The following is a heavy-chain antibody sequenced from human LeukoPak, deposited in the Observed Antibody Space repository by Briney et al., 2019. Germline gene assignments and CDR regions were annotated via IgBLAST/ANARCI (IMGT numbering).Heavy chain of an antibody. CDR2: IWYDGSSK. V-gene: IGHV3-33*08. Sequence: GRSLRLSRVATVFTFSNYGMHEVRPAPCKGVAGVAVIWYDGSSKYYADCVKRRFTISRDNSKNTLYLQINSQRAEDTAVYYCSREGGGNSERAFDMGGQGTMVTVSS. D-gene: IGHD4-23*01. CDR1: VFTFSNYG. J-gene: IGHJ3*02. CDR3: SREGGGNSERAFDM.